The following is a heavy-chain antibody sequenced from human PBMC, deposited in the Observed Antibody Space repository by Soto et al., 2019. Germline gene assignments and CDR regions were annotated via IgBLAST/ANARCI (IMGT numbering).Heavy chain of an antibody. D-gene: IGHD5-12*01. CDR3: ARVIEMATTYYFDY. Sequence: NPSETLSLTCTVSGGSISSGDYYWSWIRQPPGKGLEWIGYIYYSGSTYYNPSLKSRVTISVDTSKNQFSLKLSSVTAADTAVYYCARVIEMATTYYFDYWGQGTLVTVSS. J-gene: IGHJ4*02. V-gene: IGHV4-30-4*01. CDR1: GGSISSGDYY. CDR2: IYYSGST.